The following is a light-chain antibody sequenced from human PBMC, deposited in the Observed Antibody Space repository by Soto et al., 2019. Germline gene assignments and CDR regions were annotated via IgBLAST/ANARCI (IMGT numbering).Light chain of an antibody. Sequence: EIVLTQSPGTLSLSPGERADLSCRASQNVTKSYLAWYQHRPGQAPRLLIYGASNRAADIPDRFGGSGSGTDFTLTISGLEPEDFAVYYCQQYANSPFTFGAGPKVDIK. V-gene: IGKV3-20*01. CDR1: QNVTKSY. J-gene: IGKJ3*01. CDR3: QQYANSPFT. CDR2: GAS.